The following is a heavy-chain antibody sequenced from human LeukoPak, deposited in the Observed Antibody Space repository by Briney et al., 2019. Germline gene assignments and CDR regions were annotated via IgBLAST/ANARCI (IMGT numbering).Heavy chain of an antibody. CDR3: TTVSYFGSVSYYNA. CDR2: IKSKTDGGTT. V-gene: IGHV3-15*01. CDR1: GFTFSNAW. D-gene: IGHD3-10*01. Sequence: GSLRLSCAASGFTFSNAWMNWVRQAPGKGLEWVGRIKSKTDGGTTDYAAPVKGRFTISRDDSKNTLYLQMNSLKTEDTAVYFCTTVSYFGSVSYYNAWGQGTLVTVSS. J-gene: IGHJ5*02.